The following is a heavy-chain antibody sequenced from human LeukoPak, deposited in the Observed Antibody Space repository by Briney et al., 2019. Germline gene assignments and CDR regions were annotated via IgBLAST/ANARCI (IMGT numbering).Heavy chain of an antibody. CDR1: GGSISSGGYY. D-gene: IGHD7-27*01. CDR2: IYHSGST. V-gene: IGHV4-30-2*02. CDR3: ARSPRVSWGFSFDY. Sequence: SQTLSLTCTVSGGSISSGGYYWSWIRQPPGKGLEWIGYIYHSGSTYYNPSLKSRVTISVDTSKNQFSLKLTSVTAADTAVYYCARSPRVSWGFSFDYWGQGTLVTVSS. J-gene: IGHJ4*02.